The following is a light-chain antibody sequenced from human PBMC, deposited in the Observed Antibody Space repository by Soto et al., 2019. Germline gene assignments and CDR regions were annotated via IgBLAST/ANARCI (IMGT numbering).Light chain of an antibody. CDR2: GAS. V-gene: IGKV3-15*01. Sequence: EIVMTQSPATLSVSPGERATLSCRASQSVSTKLAWYQQRPGQAPRLLIYGASTRATGIPGRFSGSGSGTEFTLTISSLQSEDFAVYYCQQYNKWPTCGGGIKV. CDR1: QSVSTK. J-gene: IGKJ4*01. CDR3: QQYNKWPT.